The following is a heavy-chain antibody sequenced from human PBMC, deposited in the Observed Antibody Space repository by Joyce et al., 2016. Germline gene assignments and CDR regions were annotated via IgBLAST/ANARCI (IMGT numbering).Heavy chain of an antibody. CDR2: LTDSGDRT. J-gene: IGHJ4*02. CDR3: AREGGNPFDY. CDR1: GFTFRRHT. Sequence: EVQLLESGGGLVQPGGSLRLSCVASGFTFRRHTMNWVRQAPGKGLVWVSALTDSGDRTYYADSVKGRFTISRDNSKNTLYLQMNSLRADDTAVYYCAREGGNPFDYWGQGAVLTVTS. D-gene: IGHD3-16*01. V-gene: IGHV3-23*01.